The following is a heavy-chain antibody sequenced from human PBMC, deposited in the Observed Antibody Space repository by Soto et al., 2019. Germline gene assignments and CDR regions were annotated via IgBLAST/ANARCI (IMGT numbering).Heavy chain of an antibody. V-gene: IGHV4-39*01. Sequence: QLQLQESGPGLAKPSETLSLTCTVSGGSISGSSNYWGWIRQPPGKGLEWIGSIFYSGSPYYNPSLKSRVTVSEDTSKNQFSLKLTSVTATDTAVYYCATSPYKLRFLEWPGYMDLWGKGTTVTVSS. J-gene: IGHJ6*04. CDR2: IFYSGSP. D-gene: IGHD3-3*01. CDR1: GGSISGSSNY. CDR3: ATSPYKLRFLEWPGYMDL.